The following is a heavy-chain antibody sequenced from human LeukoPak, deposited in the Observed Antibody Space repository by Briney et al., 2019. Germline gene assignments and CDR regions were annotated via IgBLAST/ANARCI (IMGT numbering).Heavy chain of an antibody. D-gene: IGHD2-21*02. J-gene: IGHJ5*01. Sequence: GGSLRLSCAASGFSFSTYAMHWVRQAPGEGLEWVASIRYDGSSMYYADSVKGRFTISRDNSKNTLYLQMNSLRAEDTSMYYCARAESSYCSGGCYFASWGQGTLVTISS. CDR1: GFSFSTYA. V-gene: IGHV3-30*02. CDR3: ARAESSYCSGGCYFAS. CDR2: IRYDGSSM.